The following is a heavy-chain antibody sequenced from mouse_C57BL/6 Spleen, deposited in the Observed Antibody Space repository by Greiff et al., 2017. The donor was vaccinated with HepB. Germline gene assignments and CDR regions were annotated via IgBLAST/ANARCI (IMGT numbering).Heavy chain of an antibody. CDR1: GYTFTSYW. Sequence: VQLQQSGAELAKPGASVKLSCKASGYTFTSYWMHWVKQRPGQGLEWIGYINPSSGYTKYNQKFKDKATLTADKSSSTAYMQLSSLTYEDSAVYYCARRALYEYDGAYYAMDYWGQGTSVTVSS. CDR2: INPSSGYT. CDR3: ARRALYEYDGAYYAMDY. V-gene: IGHV1-7*01. D-gene: IGHD2-4*01. J-gene: IGHJ4*01.